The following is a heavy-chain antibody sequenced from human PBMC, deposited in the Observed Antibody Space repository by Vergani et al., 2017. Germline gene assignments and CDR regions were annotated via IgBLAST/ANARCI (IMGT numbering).Heavy chain of an antibody. V-gene: IGHV3-23*01. D-gene: IGHD4-17*01. Sequence: EVQLLESGGNLIQPGGSLRLSCGASGFTFSSYAMTWVRLAPGKGLQWASAISGSGGNTFYTDSVKGRFTISRDNSKDTLYLQMRSLRADDTAVYYCAKDGRENSDYGYFDYWGQGTLVTVSS. CDR2: ISGSGGNT. J-gene: IGHJ4*02. CDR3: AKDGRENSDYGYFDY. CDR1: GFTFSSYA.